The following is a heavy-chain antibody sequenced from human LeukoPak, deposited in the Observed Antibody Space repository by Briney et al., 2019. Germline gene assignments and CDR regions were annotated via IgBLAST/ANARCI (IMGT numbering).Heavy chain of an antibody. CDR3: ARVGADCSSTSCFPSFDY. V-gene: IGHV4-59*06. Sequence: SETLSLTCTVSGGSISSYYWSWIRQHPGKGLEWIGYIYYSGSTYYNPSLKSRVTISVDTSKNQFSLKLSSVTAADTAVYYCARVGADCSSTSCFPSFDYWGQGTLVTVSS. J-gene: IGHJ4*02. D-gene: IGHD2-2*01. CDR2: IYYSGST. CDR1: GGSISSYY.